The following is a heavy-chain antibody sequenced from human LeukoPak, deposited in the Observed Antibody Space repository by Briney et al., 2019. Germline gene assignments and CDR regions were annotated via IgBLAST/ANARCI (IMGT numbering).Heavy chain of an antibody. D-gene: IGHD3-22*01. CDR1: GFTFSDYY. CDR2: ISSSGSTI. V-gene: IGHV3-11*01. CDR3: AKDRLVVIFDY. Sequence: GGSLRLSCAASGFTFSDYYMSWIRQAPGKGLEWVSYISSSGSTIYYADSVKGRFTISRDNAKNSLYLQMNSLRAEDTAVYYCAKDRLVVIFDYWGQGTLVTVSS. J-gene: IGHJ4*02.